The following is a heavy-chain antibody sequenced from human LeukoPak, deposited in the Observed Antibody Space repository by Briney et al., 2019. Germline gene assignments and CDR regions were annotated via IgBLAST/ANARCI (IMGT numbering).Heavy chain of an antibody. D-gene: IGHD2-15*01. CDR3: ATRYCSGGSCPNYYYYYINV. V-gene: IGHV4-59*08. Sequence: SETLSLTCTVSGGSISSYYWSWIRQPPGKGLEWIGYIYYSGSTNYNPSLKSRVTISVDTSKNQLSLKLSSVTAADTAVYYCATRYCSGGSCPNYYYYYINVWGKGTTVTISS. CDR2: IYYSGST. CDR1: GGSISSYY. J-gene: IGHJ6*03.